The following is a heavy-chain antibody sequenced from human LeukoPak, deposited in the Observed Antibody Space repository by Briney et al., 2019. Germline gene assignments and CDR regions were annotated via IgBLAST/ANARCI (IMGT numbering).Heavy chain of an antibody. CDR3: ARLIGPYWSFGL. CDR2: GTT. V-gene: IGHV4-59*08. J-gene: IGHJ2*01. Sequence: GTTNYNPSLNNRVNISVDTSKNQFSLRLTSVTAADTAVYYCARLIGPYWSFGLWGRGTLVTVSS.